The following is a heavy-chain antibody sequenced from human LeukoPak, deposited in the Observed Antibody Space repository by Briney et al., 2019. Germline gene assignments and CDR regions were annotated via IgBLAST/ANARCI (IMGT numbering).Heavy chain of an antibody. J-gene: IGHJ5*02. Sequence: GGPLRLSCAASGFTFSSYAMHWVRQAPGKGLEWVAVISYDGSNKYYADSVKGRFTISRDNSKNTLYLQMNSLRAEDTAVYYCARARGDNWFDPWGQGTLVTVSS. V-gene: IGHV3-30-3*01. CDR3: ARARGDNWFDP. CDR2: ISYDGSNK. CDR1: GFTFSSYA.